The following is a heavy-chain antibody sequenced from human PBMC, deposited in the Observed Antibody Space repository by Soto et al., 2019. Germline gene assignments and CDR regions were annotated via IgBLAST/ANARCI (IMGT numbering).Heavy chain of an antibody. V-gene: IGHV5-51*01. CDR2: IYPGDSDT. CDR1: GYRFTSYW. J-gene: IGHJ3*02. CDR3: ARQYCGSTSCYDDAFDI. D-gene: IGHD2-2*01. Sequence: GESLKISCKGSGYRFTSYWIGWVRQMPGKGLEWMGIIYPGDSDTRYSPSFQGQVTISADRSISTAYLQWSSLKASDTAMYYCARQYCGSTSCYDDAFDIWGQGTMVTVSS.